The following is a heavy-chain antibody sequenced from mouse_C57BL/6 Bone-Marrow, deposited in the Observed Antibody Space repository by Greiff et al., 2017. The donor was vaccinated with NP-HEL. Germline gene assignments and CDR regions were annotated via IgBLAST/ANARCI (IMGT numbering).Heavy chain of an antibody. D-gene: IGHD3-1*01. J-gene: IGHJ3*01. V-gene: IGHV1-19*01. CDR3: ARWTGRFAY. Sequence: VQLKESGPVLVKPGASVKMSCKASGYTFTDYYMNWVKQSHGKSLEWIGVINPYNGGTSYNQKFKGKATLTVDKSSSTAYMELNSLTSEDSAVYYCARWTGRFAYWGQGTLVTVSA. CDR1: GYTFTDYY. CDR2: INPYNGGT.